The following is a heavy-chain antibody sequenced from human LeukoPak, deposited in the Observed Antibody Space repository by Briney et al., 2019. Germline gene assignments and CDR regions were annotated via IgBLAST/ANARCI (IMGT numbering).Heavy chain of an antibody. D-gene: IGHD3-22*01. CDR3: AKDPKKYYYDSSGGY. CDR2: INGFGSST. Sequence: GGSLRLSCAASGFTFISYCMNWVRQAPGKGLVWVSRINGFGSSTDFADSVKGRFTISRDNAKNTLYQQMNNLRAEDTAVYYCAKDPKKYYYDSSGGYWGQGTLVTVSS. J-gene: IGHJ4*02. CDR1: GFTFISYC. V-gene: IGHV3-74*01.